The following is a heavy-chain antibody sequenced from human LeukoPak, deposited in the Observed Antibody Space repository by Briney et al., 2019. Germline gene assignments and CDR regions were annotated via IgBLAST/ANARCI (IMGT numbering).Heavy chain of an antibody. J-gene: IGHJ3*02. Sequence: PSETLSLTCAVYGGSFSGYYWSWIRQPPGKGLEWIGEINHSGSTNYNPSLKSRVTISVDTSKNQFSLKLSSVTAADTAVYYCATTDFIGAFDIWGQGTMVTVSS. CDR1: GGSFSGYY. CDR2: INHSGST. D-gene: IGHD3-3*01. CDR3: ATTDFIGAFDI. V-gene: IGHV4-34*01.